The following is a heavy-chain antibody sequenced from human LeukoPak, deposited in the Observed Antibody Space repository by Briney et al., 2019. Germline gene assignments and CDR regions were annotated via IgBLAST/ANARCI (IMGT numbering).Heavy chain of an antibody. CDR2: IYTSGST. V-gene: IGHV4-4*07. CDR3: ARDSTQAAAGTFYSDY. J-gene: IGHJ4*02. Sequence: PSETLSLTCTVSGGSISSYYWSWIRQPAGKGLEWIGRIYTSGSTNYNPSLKSRVTMSVDTSKNQFSLKLSSVTAADTAVYYCARDSTQAAAGTFYSDYWGQGTLVTVSS. CDR1: GGSISSYY. D-gene: IGHD6-13*01.